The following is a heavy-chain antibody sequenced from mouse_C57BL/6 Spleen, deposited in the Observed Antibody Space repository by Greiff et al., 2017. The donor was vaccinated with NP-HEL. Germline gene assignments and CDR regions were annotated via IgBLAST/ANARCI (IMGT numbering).Heavy chain of an antibody. CDR3: ARSADYYGSSYGYFDV. V-gene: IGHV1-52*01. CDR2: IDPSDSET. D-gene: IGHD1-1*01. J-gene: IGHJ1*03. CDR1: GYTFTSYW. Sequence: VQLQQSGAELVRPGSSVKLSCKASGYTFTSYWMHWVKQRPIQGLEWIGNIDPSDSETHYNQKFKDKATLTVDKSSSTAYMQLSSLTSEDSAVYYCARSADYYGSSYGYFDVWGTGTTVTVSS.